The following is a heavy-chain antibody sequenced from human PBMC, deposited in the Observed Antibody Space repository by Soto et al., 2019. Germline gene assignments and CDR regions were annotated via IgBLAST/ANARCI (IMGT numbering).Heavy chain of an antibody. CDR1: GYTFTSYY. J-gene: IGHJ4*02. V-gene: IGHV1-46*01. CDR2: INPSGGST. D-gene: IGHD2-15*01. CDR3: AREGLSDIVVVVAYAFDY. Sequence: AAVKVSCEASGYTFTSYYLHWVRQAPGQGLEWMGIINPSGGSTSYAQKFQGRVTMTRDTSTSTVYMGLSSLRSEDTAVYYCAREGLSDIVVVVAYAFDYWGQVTLFPV.